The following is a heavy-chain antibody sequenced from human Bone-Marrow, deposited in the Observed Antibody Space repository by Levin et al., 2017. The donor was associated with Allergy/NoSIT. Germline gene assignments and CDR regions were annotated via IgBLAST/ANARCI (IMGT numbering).Heavy chain of an antibody. Sequence: GESLKISCAASGFTFSSYALHWVRQAPGKGLEWVALISYNGNTKFYATSVKGRFTISRDNSKNTLSLQMNSLRGEDTAVYYCAKDREPRVTSSGVVIHSPRNQDGYYGMDVWGQGTTVTVSS. V-gene: IGHV3-30*04. D-gene: IGHD3-3*01. CDR1: GFTFSSYA. CDR2: ISYNGNTK. CDR3: AKDREPRVTSSGVVIHSPRNQDGYYGMDV. J-gene: IGHJ6*02.